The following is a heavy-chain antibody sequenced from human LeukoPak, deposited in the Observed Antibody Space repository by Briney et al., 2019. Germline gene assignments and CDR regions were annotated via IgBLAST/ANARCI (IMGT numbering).Heavy chain of an antibody. CDR1: GFTFSSYE. V-gene: IGHV3-48*03. Sequence: GGSLRLSCAASGFTFSSYEMNWVRQAPGKGLEWVSYISSSGSTIYYADSVKGRFTISRDNAKNSLYLQMNSLRAEDTAVYYCARGDADWSSLYDMDVWGQGTTVTVSS. CDR3: ARGDADWSSLYDMDV. J-gene: IGHJ6*02. CDR2: ISSSGSTI. D-gene: IGHD1-26*01.